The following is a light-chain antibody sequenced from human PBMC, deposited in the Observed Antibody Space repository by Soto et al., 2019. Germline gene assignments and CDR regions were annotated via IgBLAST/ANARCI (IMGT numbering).Light chain of an antibody. CDR3: QQYDSVFT. CDR2: GAS. V-gene: IGKV1-33*01. J-gene: IGKJ5*01. Sequence: DIQMTQSPSSLSASVGYRVTITCQASQDITNYLNWYQQKPGKAPNLLIYGASNLETGVPSRFSGSGSGTDFTFTISSLQAEDIGTYFCQQYDSVFTFGQGTRLEIK. CDR1: QDITNY.